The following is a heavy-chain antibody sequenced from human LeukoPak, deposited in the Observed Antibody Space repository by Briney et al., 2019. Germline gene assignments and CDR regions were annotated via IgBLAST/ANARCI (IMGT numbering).Heavy chain of an antibody. CDR1: GYSFTSYW. CDR3: ARRFSSSWYYFDY. J-gene: IGHJ4*02. CDR2: IIPYDSDT. D-gene: IGHD6-13*01. Sequence: GESLKISCKGSGYSFTSYWIGWVRQMPGKGLEWMGIIIPYDSDTLFSPSFQGQVILSADKSISTASLQWSSLKASDTAVYYCARRFSSSWYYFDYWGQGTLVTVS. V-gene: IGHV5-51*01.